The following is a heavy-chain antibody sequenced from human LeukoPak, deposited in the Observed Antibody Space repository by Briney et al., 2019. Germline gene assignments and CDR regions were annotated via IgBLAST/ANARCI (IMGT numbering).Heavy chain of an antibody. Sequence: SETLSLTCAVSGGSINSNSFYWGWARQPPGKGLEWIGIGSLSYRGSTYYSPPLKSRITITVDMAKSQSSLRLSSVTAADTAVYYCASNLRFLEWLPDSWGQGTLVTVSS. CDR2: LSYRGST. CDR1: GGSINSNSFY. CDR3: ASNLRFLEWLPDS. D-gene: IGHD3-3*01. J-gene: IGHJ4*02. V-gene: IGHV4-39*01.